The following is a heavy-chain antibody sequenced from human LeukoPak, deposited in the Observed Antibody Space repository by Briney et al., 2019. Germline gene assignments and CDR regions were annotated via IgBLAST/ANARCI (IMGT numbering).Heavy chain of an antibody. Sequence: GGSLRLSCAASEFTFSSYAMSWVRQAPGKGLEWISGISGSGASTYYADSVKGRFTISRDDSRNTLYLQMNSLRGDDTAVYYCAKDVGKWESLHFFDYWGQGTLVTVSS. D-gene: IGHD1-26*01. CDR3: AKDVGKWESLHFFDY. CDR1: EFTFSSYA. V-gene: IGHV3-23*01. CDR2: ISGSGAST. J-gene: IGHJ4*02.